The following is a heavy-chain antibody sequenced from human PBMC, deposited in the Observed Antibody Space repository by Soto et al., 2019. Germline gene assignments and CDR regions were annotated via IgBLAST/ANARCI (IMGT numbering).Heavy chain of an antibody. CDR3: ARDLARSPCRAPYGMDV. D-gene: IGHD2-21*01. V-gene: IGHV3-33*01. CDR1: GFTFSSYG. CDR2: IWYDGSNK. J-gene: IGHJ6*02. Sequence: PWGTLRLSCAASGFTFSSYGMHWVRQAPGKGLEWGAVIWYDGSNKYYADSVKGRFTISRDNSKNTLHLQMNSLRAEDTAVYYCARDLARSPCRAPYGMDVWGQGTTVTVSS.